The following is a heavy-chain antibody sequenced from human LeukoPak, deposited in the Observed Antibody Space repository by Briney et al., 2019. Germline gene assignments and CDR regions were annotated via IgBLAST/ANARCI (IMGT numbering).Heavy chain of an antibody. CDR3: ARLVCGGGSCPAEFDY. J-gene: IGHJ4*02. CDR1: GGSISSGGHY. CDR2: IYYSGST. D-gene: IGHD2-15*01. V-gene: IGHV4-39*01. Sequence: PSETLSLTCIVSGGSISSGGHYWGRIRQPPGKGLEWIGSIYYSGSTYYNPSLNSRVTIFIDMSKNQFSLKLSSVTATDTAVYYCARLVCGGGSCPAEFDYWGQGTLVTVSS.